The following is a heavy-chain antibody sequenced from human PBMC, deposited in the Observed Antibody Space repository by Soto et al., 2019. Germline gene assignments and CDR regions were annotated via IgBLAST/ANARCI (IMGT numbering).Heavy chain of an antibody. V-gene: IGHV4-4*02. J-gene: IGHJ4*02. Sequence: SETLSLTCAVSGGSFTSNNWWTWVRQPPGQGLEWIGEIYRTGSTNYKPSLKSRVTISLDKSENQFSLKVTSLTAADTAVYYCASRDPGTSVDYWGQGTLVTVSS. CDR1: GGSFTSNNW. CDR2: IYRTGST. D-gene: IGHD1-7*01. CDR3: ASRDPGTSVDY.